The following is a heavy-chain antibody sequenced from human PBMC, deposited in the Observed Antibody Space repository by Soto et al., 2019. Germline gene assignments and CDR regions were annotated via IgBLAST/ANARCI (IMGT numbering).Heavy chain of an antibody. J-gene: IGHJ6*02. V-gene: IGHV4-59*01. D-gene: IGHD1-7*01. CDR3: AREGLTGTIGLYYYYGMDV. CDR1: GGSISSYY. Sequence: QVQLQESSAGLVKPSETLSLTCTVSGGSISSYYWSWIRQPPGKGLEWIGYIYYSGSTNYNPSLKSRVTISVDTSKNQFSLKLSSVTAADTAVYYCAREGLTGTIGLYYYYGMDVWGQGTTVTVSS. CDR2: IYYSGST.